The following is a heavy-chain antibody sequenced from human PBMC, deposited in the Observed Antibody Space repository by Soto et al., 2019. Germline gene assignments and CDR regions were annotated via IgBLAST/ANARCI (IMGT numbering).Heavy chain of an antibody. CDR3: AKDLTGTLDY. V-gene: IGHV3-9*01. CDR1: GFTFDDYA. Sequence: DVQLVESGGGLVQPGRSLRLSCAASGFTFDDYAMHWVRQAPGKGLEWVSGISWNSGSIGYADSVKGRFTISRDNAKNSLYLQMNSLRAEDTALYYCAKDLTGTLDYWGQGTLVTVSS. J-gene: IGHJ4*02. CDR2: ISWNSGSI. D-gene: IGHD1-7*01.